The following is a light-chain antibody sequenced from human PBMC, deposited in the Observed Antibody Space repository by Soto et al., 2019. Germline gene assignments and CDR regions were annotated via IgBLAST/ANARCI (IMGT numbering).Light chain of an antibody. CDR2: AAS. J-gene: IGKJ4*01. V-gene: IGKV1-9*01. CDR3: QQLNSYPFLT. Sequence: DIQLTQSPSFLSASVGDRVTITCRASQVISSYLAWYKQKPGKAPKLLIYAASTLQSGVPSMFSGSGSGTEFTLTISSLQHEDFATYYCQQLNSYPFLTFGGGTKVEIK. CDR1: QVISSY.